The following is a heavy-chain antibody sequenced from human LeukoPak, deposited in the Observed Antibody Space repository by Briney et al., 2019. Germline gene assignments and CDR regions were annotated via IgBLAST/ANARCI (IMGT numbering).Heavy chain of an antibody. CDR3: ARVGYSSSWHSGSAFDI. CDR2: IFNSDDTI. D-gene: IGHD6-13*01. CDR1: GFTFSSYE. Sequence: GGSLRLSCAASGFTFSSYEMNWVRQAPGKGLEWVSYIFNSDDTIKYADSVKGRFTISRDNAQNSLYLQIDSLRAEDTAIYYCARVGYSSSWHSGSAFDIWGQGTMVTVSS. J-gene: IGHJ3*02. V-gene: IGHV3-48*03.